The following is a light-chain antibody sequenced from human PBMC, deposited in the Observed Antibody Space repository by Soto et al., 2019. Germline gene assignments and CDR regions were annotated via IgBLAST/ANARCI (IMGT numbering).Light chain of an antibody. Sequence: QSALTQPPSVSGSPGQSVAISCTGTSRDVGGYNRVSWYQQAPGKAPKLLIYDVSNRPSGGSTRFSGSKSGNTASLTISGLQAEDEADYYCTSYASGSAYVFGPGTKLTVL. J-gene: IGLJ1*01. CDR3: TSYASGSAYV. V-gene: IGLV2-18*02. CDR1: SRDVGGYNR. CDR2: DVS.